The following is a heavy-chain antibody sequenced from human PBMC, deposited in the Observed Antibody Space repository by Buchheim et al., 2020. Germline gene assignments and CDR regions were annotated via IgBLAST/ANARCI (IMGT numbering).Heavy chain of an antibody. Sequence: QVQLVQSGPEVKKPGASVKVSCKASGYTFTTFGITWVRQAPGQGLEWLGWVSANNGRTDYAQKVQGRVTITTDPSTSTAYMELRSLSSDDTAVYYCARGSVTVDYWGQGTL. D-gene: IGHD4-11*01. CDR1: GYTFTTFG. CDR3: ARGSVTVDY. V-gene: IGHV1-18*01. CDR2: VSANNGRT. J-gene: IGHJ4*02.